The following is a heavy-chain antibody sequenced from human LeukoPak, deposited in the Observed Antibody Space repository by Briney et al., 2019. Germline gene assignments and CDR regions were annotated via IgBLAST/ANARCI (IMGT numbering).Heavy chain of an antibody. D-gene: IGHD3-3*01. CDR3: ARGLTIFGVVNDAFDI. CDR2: INSDGSST. CDR1: GFTFSNYW. Sequence: QPGGSLRLSCAASGFTFSNYWMHWVRQAPGKGLVWVSLINSDGSSTIYADSVKGRFTISRDNAKNTLYLQMNSLRAEDTAVYYCARGLTIFGVVNDAFDIWGQGTMVTASS. J-gene: IGHJ3*02. V-gene: IGHV3-74*01.